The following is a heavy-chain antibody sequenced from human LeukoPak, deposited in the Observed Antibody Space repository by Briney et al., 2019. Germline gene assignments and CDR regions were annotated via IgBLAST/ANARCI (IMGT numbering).Heavy chain of an antibody. CDR3: ARDHYLLAARPVLDYYYYGMDV. Sequence: GGSLRLSCAASGFTFSSYAMHWVRQAPGKGLEWVAVISYDGSNKYYADSVKGRFTISRDNSKNTLYLQMNSLRAEDTAVYYCARDHYLLAARPVLDYYYYGMDVWGQGTTVTVSS. V-gene: IGHV3-30-3*01. CDR2: ISYDGSNK. CDR1: GFTFSSYA. J-gene: IGHJ6*02. D-gene: IGHD6-6*01.